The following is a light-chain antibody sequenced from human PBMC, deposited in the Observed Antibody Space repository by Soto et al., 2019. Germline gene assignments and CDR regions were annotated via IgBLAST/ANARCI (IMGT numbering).Light chain of an antibody. Sequence: QSVLTQPASVSGSPGQSITISCTGTSSDVGGYNYVSRYQQHPGKAPKLMIYEVSNRPSGVSNRFSGSKSGNTASLTISGLQAEDEADYYCSSYTSSSTFYVFGTGTKLTVL. J-gene: IGLJ1*01. CDR2: EVS. CDR1: SSDVGGYNY. V-gene: IGLV2-14*01. CDR3: SSYTSSSTFYV.